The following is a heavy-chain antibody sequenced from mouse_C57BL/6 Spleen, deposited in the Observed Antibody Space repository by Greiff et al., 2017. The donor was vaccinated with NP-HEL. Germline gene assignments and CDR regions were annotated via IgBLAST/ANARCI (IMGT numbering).Heavy chain of an antibody. CDR1: GYAFSSSW. V-gene: IGHV1-82*01. CDR2: IYPGDGDT. D-gene: IGHD1-1*01. CDR3: ARDGARDY. Sequence: QVQLQQSGPELVKPGASVKISCKASGYAFSSSWMNWVKQRPGKGLEWIGRIYPGDGDTNYNGKFKGKATLTADKSYSTAYMQLSSLTSEYSAVYFCARDGARDYWGQGTTLTVSS. J-gene: IGHJ2*01.